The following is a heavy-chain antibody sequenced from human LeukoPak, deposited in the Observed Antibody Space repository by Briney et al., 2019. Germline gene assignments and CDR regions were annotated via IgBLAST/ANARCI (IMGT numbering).Heavy chain of an antibody. J-gene: IGHJ6*03. V-gene: IGHV3-21*04. D-gene: IGHD3-9*01. CDR2: ISSSSSYI. CDR3: AKDGPAVGLRYFDWLFEEDYYYMDV. CDR1: GFTFSSYS. Sequence: PGGSLRLSCAASGFTFSSYSMNWVRQAPGKGLEWVSSISSSSSYIYYADSVKGRFTISRDNSKNTLYLQMNSLRAEDTAVYYCAKDGPAVGLRYFDWLFEEDYYYMDVWGKGTTVTISS.